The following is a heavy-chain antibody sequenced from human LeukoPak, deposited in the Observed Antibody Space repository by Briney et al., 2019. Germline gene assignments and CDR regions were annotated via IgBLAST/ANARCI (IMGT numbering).Heavy chain of an antibody. CDR3: ARAIGIAAAMSVFDY. CDR2: IIPIFGTA. CDR1: GGTFSSYA. J-gene: IGHJ4*02. D-gene: IGHD6-13*01. V-gene: IGHV1-69*01. Sequence: GSSVKVSCKASGGTFSSYAISWVRQAPGQGLEWMGGIIPIFGTANYAQKFQGRVTITADESTSTAYMELSSLRSEDTAVYYCARAIGIAAAMSVFDYWGQGTLVTVSS.